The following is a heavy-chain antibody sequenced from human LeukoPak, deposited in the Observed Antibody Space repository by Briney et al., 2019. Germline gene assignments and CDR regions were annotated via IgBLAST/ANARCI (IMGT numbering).Heavy chain of an antibody. V-gene: IGHV3-21*06. CDR2: ISSSGSYR. CDR1: GFTLSSYN. J-gene: IGHJ3*01. CDR3: ARPFPQLQGAFDV. Sequence: GGPLRLSCAASGFTLSSYNMNWVRQAPGRGLEWVSFISSSGSYRYHADSMKGRITISRDNAKNSLYLQMDGLRAEDTAVYYCARPFPQLQGAFDVWGQGTMVTVSS. D-gene: IGHD2/OR15-2a*01.